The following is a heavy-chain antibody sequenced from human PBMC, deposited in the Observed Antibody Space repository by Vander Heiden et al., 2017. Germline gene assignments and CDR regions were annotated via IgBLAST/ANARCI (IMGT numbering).Heavy chain of an antibody. D-gene: IGHD6-13*01. CDR1: GFTFRSFG. V-gene: IGHV3-33*01. CDR2: VWYDGSDK. J-gene: IGHJ6*02. Sequence: QVQLVDPGGGVDQPGRSLRPSCATSGFTFRSFGMRWVRQAPGKGLEWVAVVWYDGSDKNNADSVKGRFTISRDNSKNTLYLQMNSLRAEDTAVYYCAREIAVAGLYYYYGMDVWGQGTTVTVSS. CDR3: AREIAVAGLYYYYGMDV.